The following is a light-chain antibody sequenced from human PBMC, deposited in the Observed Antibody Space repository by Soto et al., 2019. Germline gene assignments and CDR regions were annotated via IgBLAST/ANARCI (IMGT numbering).Light chain of an antibody. CDR3: QHYNSYSEA. CDR1: QTISSW. J-gene: IGKJ1*01. CDR2: KAS. V-gene: IGKV1-5*03. Sequence: DIQMTQSPSTLSGSVGDRVTITCRASQTISSWLAWYQHKPGKAPKLLIYKASTLNSGVPSRFSGSGSGTEFTLTISSLQPDDFATYYCQHYNSYSEAFGQGTKVELK.